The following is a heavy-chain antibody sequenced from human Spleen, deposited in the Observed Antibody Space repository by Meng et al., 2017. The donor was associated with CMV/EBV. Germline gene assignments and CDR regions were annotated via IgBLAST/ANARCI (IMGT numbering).Heavy chain of an antibody. D-gene: IGHD6-19*01. V-gene: IGHV4-59*01. Sequence: SETLSLTCTVSGGSISTYYWSWIRQSPGKGLEWIGYIYFSGGTNYNPSLRGRATMSIDTSKNQFSLRLSSVTAADTAVYYCARDKDFFGRWLVFDYWGRGTLVTVSS. CDR2: IYFSGGT. J-gene: IGHJ4*02. CDR1: GGSISTYY. CDR3: ARDKDFFGRWLVFDY.